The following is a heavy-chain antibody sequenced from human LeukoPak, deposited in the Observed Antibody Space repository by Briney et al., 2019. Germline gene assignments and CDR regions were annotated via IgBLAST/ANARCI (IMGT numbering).Heavy chain of an antibody. CDR2: ISGSGGGT. Sequence: GGSLRLSCAVSGFIFSNYGMSWVRQAPGKGLEWVSSISGSGGGTYYADSVKGRFAISRDNSKNTLYLQMNSLRAGDTAVYYCARRAGAYSHPYDYWGQGTLVTVSS. J-gene: IGHJ4*02. V-gene: IGHV3-23*01. CDR3: ARRAGAYSHPYDY. CDR1: GFIFSNYG. D-gene: IGHD4/OR15-4a*01.